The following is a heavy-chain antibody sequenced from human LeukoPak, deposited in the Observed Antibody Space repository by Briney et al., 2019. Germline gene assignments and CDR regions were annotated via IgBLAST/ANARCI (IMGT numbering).Heavy chain of an antibody. V-gene: IGHV4-38-2*01. CDR1: GYSISSGYY. J-gene: IGHJ5*02. D-gene: IGHD2-21*02. CDR3: ARSVVTATLGWFDP. CDR2: IYHSGST. Sequence: SETLSLTCAVSGYSISSGYYWGWIRQPPGKGLEWIGNIYHSGSTYYSPSLKSRVTISVDKSKNQFSLKLRSVTAADTAVYYCARSVVTATLGWFDPWGQGTLVTVSS.